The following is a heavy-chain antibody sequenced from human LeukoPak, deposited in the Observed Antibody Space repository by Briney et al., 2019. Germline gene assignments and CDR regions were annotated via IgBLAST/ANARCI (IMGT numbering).Heavy chain of an antibody. V-gene: IGHV3-11*01. CDR1: GFTFSDYY. J-gene: IGHJ4*02. Sequence: GGSLRLSCAASGFTFSDYYMSWIRQAPGKGLEWVSYISSSGSTIYYADSVKGRFTISKDNSKNTLYLRMNSLRADDTAVYYCAKRVPYSSSSVYFDYWGQGTLVTVSS. CDR2: ISSSGSTI. CDR3: AKRVPYSSSSVYFDY. D-gene: IGHD6-6*01.